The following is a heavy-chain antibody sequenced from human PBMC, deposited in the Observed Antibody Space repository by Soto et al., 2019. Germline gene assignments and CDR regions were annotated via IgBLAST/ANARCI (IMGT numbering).Heavy chain of an antibody. D-gene: IGHD3-22*01. J-gene: IGHJ5*02. Sequence: PGGSLRLSCVASGFPFSAYAMNWVRQTPGKGLEWVCGIGGSGTTIYCADSVKGRFTISRDNAKNSLYLQMNSLRAEDTAVYYCARSPGRGYYDSSGSLGWFDPWGQGTLVTVSS. V-gene: IGHV3-23*01. CDR1: GFPFSAYA. CDR3: ARSPGRGYYDSSGSLGWFDP. CDR2: IGGSGTTI.